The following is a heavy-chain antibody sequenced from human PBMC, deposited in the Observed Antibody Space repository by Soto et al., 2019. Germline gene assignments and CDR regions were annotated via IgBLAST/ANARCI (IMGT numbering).Heavy chain of an antibody. D-gene: IGHD6-25*01. CDR1: GYTFTSYG. Sequence: QVQLVQSGAAVKKPGASVKVSCKASGYTFTSYGISWVRQAPGQGLEWMGWISADNGNKNDAQKLQGRVTMTTDTSTSTANMELRGLRAEGTAVYYCARVSSSGCHDYWGQGTLVTVSS. CDR2: ISADNGNK. CDR3: ARVSSSGCHDY. J-gene: IGHJ4*02. V-gene: IGHV1-18*01.